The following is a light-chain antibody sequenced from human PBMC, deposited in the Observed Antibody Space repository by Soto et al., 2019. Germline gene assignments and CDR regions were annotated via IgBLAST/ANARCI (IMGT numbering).Light chain of an antibody. CDR2: AAS. V-gene: IGKV1-39*01. CDR1: QSISSY. CDR3: QQSYTTEDYT. J-gene: IGKJ2*01. Sequence: DIQMTQSPSSLSASVGDRVTITCRASQSISSYLNWYQQKPGKAPKLLIYAASSLQSWVPSRFSGSGSGTDFTLTISSLQPEDFATYYCQQSYTTEDYTFGQGTKLEIK.